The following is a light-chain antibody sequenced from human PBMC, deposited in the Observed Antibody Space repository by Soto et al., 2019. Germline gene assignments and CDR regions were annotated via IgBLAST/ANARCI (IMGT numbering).Light chain of an antibody. Sequence: QSVLTQPPSVSAAPGQRVTISCSGSDSNIGNNSVSWYQQLPGAAPKLLIYDDNNRPSGIPDRFSGSKSGTSATLGITGLQTGDEADYYCGTWDTSLRACVFGPGTKLTVL. V-gene: IGLV1-51*01. J-gene: IGLJ1*01. CDR3: GTWDTSLRACV. CDR1: DSNIGNNS. CDR2: DDN.